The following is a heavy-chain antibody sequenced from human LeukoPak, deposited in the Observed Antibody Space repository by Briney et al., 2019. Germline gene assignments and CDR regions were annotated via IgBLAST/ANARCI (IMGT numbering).Heavy chain of an antibody. CDR3: ARVAIGYCSSTSCYGAFDI. J-gene: IGHJ3*02. CDR2: IYYSGST. CDR1: GGSISSYY. Sequence: PSETLSLTCTVSGGSISSYYWSWIRQPPGKGLEWIGYIYYSGSTNYNPSLKSRVTISVDTSKNQFSLKLSSVTAADTAVYHCARVAIGYCSSTSCYGAFDIWGQGTMVTVSS. V-gene: IGHV4-59*01. D-gene: IGHD2-2*01.